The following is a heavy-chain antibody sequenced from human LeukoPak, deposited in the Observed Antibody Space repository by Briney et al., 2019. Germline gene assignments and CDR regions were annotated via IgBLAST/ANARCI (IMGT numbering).Heavy chain of an antibody. V-gene: IGHV1-18*04. CDR1: GYTFTGYY. D-gene: IGHD6-19*01. CDR2: ISPDNGNT. Sequence: ASVKVSCKASGYTFTGYYMHWVRQAPGQGLEWVGWISPDNGNTNYAQKLQGRVTLTTDTSTSTAYLELSSLRFDDTAVYYCARSEEWLALIWGQGTMVTVSS. J-gene: IGHJ3*02. CDR3: ARSEEWLALI.